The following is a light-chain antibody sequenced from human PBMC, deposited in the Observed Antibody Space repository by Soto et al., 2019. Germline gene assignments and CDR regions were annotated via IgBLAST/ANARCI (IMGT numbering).Light chain of an antibody. J-gene: IGKJ3*01. CDR2: GAS. Sequence: EIVLTQSPGTLSLSPGERATLSCRASQSVSSTYLAWYQQKPGQAPRLLIYGASSRATGIPDRFSGSGSGTDFTLTISRLEPEDFAVYYCQQYGSSPRVTFGPGTKVD. CDR1: QSVSSTY. V-gene: IGKV3-20*01. CDR3: QQYGSSPRVT.